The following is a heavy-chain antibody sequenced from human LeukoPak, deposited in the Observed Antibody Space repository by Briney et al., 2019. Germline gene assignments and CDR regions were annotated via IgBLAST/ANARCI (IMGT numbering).Heavy chain of an antibody. CDR1: GGSISSYY. CDR3: AAIRGSGYQLYFDF. D-gene: IGHD3-22*01. V-gene: IGHV4-59*01. Sequence: TSETLSLTCTVSGGSISSYYWSWIRQPPGKGLEWIGYIYYTGNTNYNPSLKSRVTLSVDTSKNQFSLKLTSVTAADTAVYYCAAIRGSGYQLYFDFWGQGTLVTVSS. J-gene: IGHJ4*02. CDR2: IYYTGNT.